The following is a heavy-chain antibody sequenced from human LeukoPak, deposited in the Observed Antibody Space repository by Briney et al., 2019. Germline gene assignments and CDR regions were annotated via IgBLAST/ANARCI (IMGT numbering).Heavy chain of an antibody. V-gene: IGHV4-39*01. CDR2: IYYSGST. CDR1: GGSISSSSYY. Sequence: SETLSLTCTVSGGSISSSSYYWGWIRQPPGKGLEWIGSIYYSGSTYYNPSLTSRVTISVDTSKNQFSLKLSSVTAADTAVYYCATSRYYYDSSGYYNGAAFDIWGQGTMVTVSS. CDR3: ATSRYYYDSSGYYNGAAFDI. J-gene: IGHJ3*02. D-gene: IGHD3-22*01.